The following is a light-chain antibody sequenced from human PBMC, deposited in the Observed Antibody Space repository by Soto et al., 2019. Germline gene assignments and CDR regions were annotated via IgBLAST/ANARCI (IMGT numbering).Light chain of an antibody. V-gene: IGKV1-27*01. J-gene: IGKJ5*01. CDR1: QGISNY. CDR3: QKYNSALIT. CDR2: AAS. Sequence: IQMYQSRSSLSASVGDRVTITCRASQGISNYLAWYQQKPGKVPKLLIYAASTLQSGVPSRFSGSGSGTDFTLTISSLQPEDVATYYCQKYNSALITFGQGTRLEIK.